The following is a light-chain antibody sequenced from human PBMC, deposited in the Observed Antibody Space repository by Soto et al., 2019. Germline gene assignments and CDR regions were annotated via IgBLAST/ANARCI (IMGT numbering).Light chain of an antibody. Sequence: IQLTQSPASLSASVGDRVTFTCRASQDIAIYLAWYQQKPGEAPNLLIHTASTLHGGVPSRFSGSGSGTDFTLTITSLQAEDFATYHCQQTRAYPSTFGGGTKVEIK. CDR2: TAS. CDR1: QDIAIY. CDR3: QQTRAYPST. V-gene: IGKV1-9*01. J-gene: IGKJ4*01.